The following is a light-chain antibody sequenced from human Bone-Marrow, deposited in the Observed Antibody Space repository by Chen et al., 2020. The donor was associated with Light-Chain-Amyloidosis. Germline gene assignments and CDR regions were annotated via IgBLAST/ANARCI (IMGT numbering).Light chain of an antibody. CDR3: QVWDRSSDRPV. Sequence: SYVLTQPSSVSVAPGQTATIACGGNNIGSTSVHWYQQTPGQAPLLVVYDDSDRPSGIPERLSGSNSGNTAYLTISRVEAGDEADYYCQVWDRSSDRPVFGGGTKLTVL. CDR1: NIGSTS. J-gene: IGLJ3*02. CDR2: DDS. V-gene: IGLV3-21*02.